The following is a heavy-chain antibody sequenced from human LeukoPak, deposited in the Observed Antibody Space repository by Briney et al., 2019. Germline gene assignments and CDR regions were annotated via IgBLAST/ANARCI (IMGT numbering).Heavy chain of an antibody. D-gene: IGHD3-10*01. Sequence: PSQTLSLTCTVSGGSISSSNYYWSWIRQPAGKGLEWIGRIYTSGTTNYNPSLKSRVTISIDTSKNQFSLKLSSVTAADTAVYYCARGLWFGDENPPYFDYWGQGTLVTVSS. CDR2: IYTSGTT. J-gene: IGHJ4*02. CDR3: ARGLWFGDENPPYFDY. V-gene: IGHV4-61*02. CDR1: GGSISSSNYY.